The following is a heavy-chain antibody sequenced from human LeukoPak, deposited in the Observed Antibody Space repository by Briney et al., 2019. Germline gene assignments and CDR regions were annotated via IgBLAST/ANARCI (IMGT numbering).Heavy chain of an antibody. V-gene: IGHV6-1*01. CDR2: TYCRSKWYN. D-gene: IGHD2-8*01. CDR1: GDSVSSNGAA. J-gene: IGHJ4*02. Sequence: SQTLSLSCAISGDSVSSNGAAWNWIRPPPSRGLEWLGRTYCRSKWYNDYAVSVKSRLTINPDTSKNQCSLQLNSVTPEDTAVYYCARGYCTNGVCYNFDYWGQGTLVTVSS. CDR3: ARGYCTNGVCYNFDY.